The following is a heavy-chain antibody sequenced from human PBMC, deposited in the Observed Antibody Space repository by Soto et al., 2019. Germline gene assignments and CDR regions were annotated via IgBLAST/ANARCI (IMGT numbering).Heavy chain of an antibody. D-gene: IGHD2-2*01. J-gene: IGHJ6*04. CDR3: ARFPIGVVVVGGGDSSYGMDV. V-gene: IGHV1-58*01. Sequence: ASVKVSCKTSGFMFTSSAVQWVRQARGQRLEWIGWLVVGSGNTYYAQHFQERVTLTRDMSTGTAYMELSSLRSEDTAVYYCARFPIGVVVVGGGDSSYGMDVRGKGTTVTLSS. CDR2: LVVGSGNT. CDR1: GFMFTSSA.